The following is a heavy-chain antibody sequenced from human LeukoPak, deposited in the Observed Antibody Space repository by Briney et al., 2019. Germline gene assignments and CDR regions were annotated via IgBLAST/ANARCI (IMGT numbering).Heavy chain of an antibody. CDR3: ARGVYIAAAQYGY. CDR2: IYYSGTT. J-gene: IGHJ4*02. D-gene: IGHD6-13*01. Sequence: SETLSLTCTVSGGSISSYYWRWIRQPPGKGREWIGYIYYSGTTNYNPSLKSRVTISVDTSKNQFSLKLSSVTAADTAVYYCARGVYIAAAQYGYWGQGTLVTVSS. CDR1: GGSISSYY. V-gene: IGHV4-59*01.